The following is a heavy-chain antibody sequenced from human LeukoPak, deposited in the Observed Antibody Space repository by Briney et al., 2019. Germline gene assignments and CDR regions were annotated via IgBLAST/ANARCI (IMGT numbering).Heavy chain of an antibody. CDR2: INPSGGST. Sequence: GASVKVSCKASGYTFISYYMHWVRQAPGQGLEWMGIINPSGGSTSNAQRFQDRVTMTRDTSTSTVYMELSNLRSEDTAVYFCAREGGVLWFGELGYWGQGTLVTVS. CDR3: AREGGVLWFGELGY. CDR1: GYTFISYY. V-gene: IGHV1-46*01. J-gene: IGHJ4*02. D-gene: IGHD3-10*01.